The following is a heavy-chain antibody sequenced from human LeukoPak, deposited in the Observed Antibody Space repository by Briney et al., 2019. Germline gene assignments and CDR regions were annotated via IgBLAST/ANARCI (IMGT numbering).Heavy chain of an antibody. CDR3: ASYSSSGKKHFNS. D-gene: IGHD6-19*01. V-gene: IGHV4-59*08. CDR2: IFYSGTT. J-gene: IGHJ5*02. Sequence: SETLSLTCIFSGGSISSYYWSWIRQPPGKALECIGYIFYSGTTNHHPSLTSRLTISVDTTKKQISLNLNSATSADTAVYYFASYSSSGKKHFNSWGQGTLVTVSS. CDR1: GGSISSYY.